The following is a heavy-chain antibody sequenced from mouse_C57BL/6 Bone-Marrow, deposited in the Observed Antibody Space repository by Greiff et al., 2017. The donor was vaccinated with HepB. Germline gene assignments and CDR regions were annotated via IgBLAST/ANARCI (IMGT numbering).Heavy chain of an antibody. J-gene: IGHJ3*01. Sequence: ESGPGLVKPSQSLSLTCSVTGYSITSGYYWNWIRQFPGNKLEWMGYISYDGSNNYNPSLKNRISITRDTSKNQFFLKLNSVTTEDTATYYCARHFAYWGQGTLVTVSA. CDR3: ARHFAY. CDR1: GYSITSGYY. CDR2: ISYDGSN. V-gene: IGHV3-6*01.